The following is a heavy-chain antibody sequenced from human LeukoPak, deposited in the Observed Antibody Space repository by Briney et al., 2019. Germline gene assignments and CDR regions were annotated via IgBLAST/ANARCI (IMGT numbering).Heavy chain of an antibody. Sequence: SETLSLTGTVSGGSISSGDYYWSWIRQPPGKGLEWIGYIYYSGSTYYNPSLKSRVTISVDTSKNQFSLKLSSVTAADTAVYYCARFERGYSGSEGIDYWGQGTLVTVSS. D-gene: IGHD5-12*01. CDR1: GGSISSGDYY. CDR3: ARFERGYSGSEGIDY. CDR2: IYYSGST. V-gene: IGHV4-30-4*01. J-gene: IGHJ4*02.